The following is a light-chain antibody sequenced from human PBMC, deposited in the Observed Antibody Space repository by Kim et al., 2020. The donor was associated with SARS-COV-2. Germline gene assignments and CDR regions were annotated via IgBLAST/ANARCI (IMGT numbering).Light chain of an antibody. CDR2: EAF. CDR3: QQYGSSPYS. CDR1: QSVGSSL. J-gene: IGKJ2*03. Sequence: LSPGGTATRSCRASQSVGSSLLAWYQQKPGQAPRLLIYEAFKRVAGIPDRFSGSGSGTDFTLTISRPEPEDFAMYYCQQYGSSPYSFGQGTKLEI. V-gene: IGKV3-20*01.